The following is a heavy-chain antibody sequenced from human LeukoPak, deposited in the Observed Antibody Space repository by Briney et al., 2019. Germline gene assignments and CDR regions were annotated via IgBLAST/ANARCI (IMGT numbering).Heavy chain of an antibody. J-gene: IGHJ4*02. CDR2: IYYSGST. Sequence: SETLSLTRTVSGGSISDYYWSWIRQPPGEGLEWIGYIYYSGSTNYNPSLKSRVAISVDTSKNQFSLQLTSVTAADTAVYYCARGITGTRSKFGYWGQGTLVTVSS. D-gene: IGHD1/OR15-1a*01. CDR1: GGSISDYY. CDR3: ARGITGTRSKFGY. V-gene: IGHV4-59*08.